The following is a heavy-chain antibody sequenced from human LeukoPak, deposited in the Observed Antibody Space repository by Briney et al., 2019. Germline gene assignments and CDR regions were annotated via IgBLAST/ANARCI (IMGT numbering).Heavy chain of an antibody. CDR2: ISSSSSYI. D-gene: IGHD3-10*01. J-gene: IGHJ6*03. V-gene: IGHV3-21*01. CDR1: GFTFSDYS. Sequence: GGSLRLSCAASGFTFSDYSMNWVRQAPGKGLEWVSSISSSSSYIFYADSVRGRFSISRDNAKNSLYLQMNSLRAEDTAVYYCARVGSGQYYYYYYMDVWGKGTTVTVSS. CDR3: ARVGSGQYYYYYYMDV.